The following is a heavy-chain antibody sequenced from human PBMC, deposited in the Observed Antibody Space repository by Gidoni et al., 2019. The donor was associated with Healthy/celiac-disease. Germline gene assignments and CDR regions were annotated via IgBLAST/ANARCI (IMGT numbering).Heavy chain of an antibody. CDR3: TIGDSSGWSPFDY. D-gene: IGHD6-19*01. J-gene: IGHJ4*02. V-gene: IGHV3-15*01. CDR2: IKSKTDGGTT. CDR1: GFTFSNAW. Sequence: EVQLVESGGGLVKPGGSLRLSCAASGFTFSNAWMSWVRQAPGKGLEWVGRIKSKTDGGTTDYAAPVKGRFTISRDDSKNTLYLQMNSLKTEDTAVYYCTIGDSSGWSPFDYWGQGTLVTVSS.